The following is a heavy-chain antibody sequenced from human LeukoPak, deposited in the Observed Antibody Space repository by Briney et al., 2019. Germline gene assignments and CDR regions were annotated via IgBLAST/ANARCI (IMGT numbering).Heavy chain of an antibody. V-gene: IGHV3-7*01. CDR1: GFTFSSYW. CDR2: IKEDGSEK. J-gene: IGHJ3*02. D-gene: IGHD6-13*01. CDR3: ARVRALSSSGAFDI. Sequence: PGGSLRLSCAASGFTFSSYWMSWVRQAPGKGLEWVANIKEDGSEKYYVDSVKGRFTISRDNAKNSLYLQMNSLRAEDTAVYYCARVRALSSSGAFDIWGQGTMVTVSS.